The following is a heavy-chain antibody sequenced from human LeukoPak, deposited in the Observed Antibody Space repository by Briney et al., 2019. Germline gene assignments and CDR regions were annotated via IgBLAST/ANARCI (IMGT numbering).Heavy chain of an antibody. V-gene: IGHV3-21*01. D-gene: IGHD2-2*01. CDR2: ISSAGGYI. Sequence: GGSLRRSCAASGFTFSSYTLNWVRQAPGKGLEWVSSISSAGGYIDYADSVKGRFTISRDNAKNSLYLQMNSLRAVDTAVYYCAREIVSSNSFDNWGQGTLVTVSS. CDR1: GFTFSSYT. CDR3: AREIVSSNSFDN. J-gene: IGHJ4*02.